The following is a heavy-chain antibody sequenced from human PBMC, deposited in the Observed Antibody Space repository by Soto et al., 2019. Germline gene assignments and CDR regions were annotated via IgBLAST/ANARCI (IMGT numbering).Heavy chain of an antibody. Sequence: GGSLRLSCAASGFTFSSYSMNWVRQAPGKELEWVSGVSDTGAYTNYADSVKGRFAISRDNSKNTLYLQMNSLRAEDTAVYYCAKARGYCSGGGCYHFDYWGQGTLVTV. CDR2: VSDTGAYT. D-gene: IGHD2-15*01. V-gene: IGHV3-23*01. CDR1: GFTFSSYS. J-gene: IGHJ4*02. CDR3: AKARGYCSGGGCYHFDY.